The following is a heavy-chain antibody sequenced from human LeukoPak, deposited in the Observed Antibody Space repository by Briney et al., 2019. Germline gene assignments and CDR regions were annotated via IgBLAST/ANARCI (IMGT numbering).Heavy chain of an antibody. Sequence: GGSLRLSCAASGFTLSGAYMSWVRQAPGKGLEWVSVIFGAGTTYYADSVKGRFTISSDNSKNTLYLQMNSLRAEDTAVYYCARAIQFGGYFDYWGQGTLATVST. V-gene: IGHV3-53*01. CDR1: GFTLSGAY. J-gene: IGHJ4*02. D-gene: IGHD2-15*01. CDR3: ARAIQFGGYFDY. CDR2: IFGAGTT.